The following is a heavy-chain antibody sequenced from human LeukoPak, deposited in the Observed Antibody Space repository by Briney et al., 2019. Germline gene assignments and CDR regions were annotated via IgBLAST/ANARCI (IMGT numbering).Heavy chain of an antibody. CDR1: EFTFSSYA. J-gene: IGHJ4*02. Sequence: PGGSLRLSCAASEFTFSSYAMHWVRQAPGKGLEWVAVISYDGSNKYYADSVKGRFTISRDNSKNTLYLQMNSLRAEDTAVYYCARGTPSARPGEFDYWGQGTLVTVSS. V-gene: IGHV3-30*04. D-gene: IGHD2-15*01. CDR3: ARGTPSARPGEFDY. CDR2: ISYDGSNK.